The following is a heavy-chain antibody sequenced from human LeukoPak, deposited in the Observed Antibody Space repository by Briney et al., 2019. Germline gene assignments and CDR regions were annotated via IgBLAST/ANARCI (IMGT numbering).Heavy chain of an antibody. D-gene: IGHD5-18*01. J-gene: IGHJ4*02. CDR3: ARDRWDTAMGTSDYFVDD. Sequence: AASVKVSCKASGGTFSSYAISWVRQAPGQGLEWMGGIIPIFGTANYAQKFQGRVTITADESTSTAYMELSSLRSEDTAVYYCARDRWDTAMGTSDYFVDDWGQGTLVTVSS. V-gene: IGHV1-69*01. CDR2: IIPIFGTA. CDR1: GGTFSSYA.